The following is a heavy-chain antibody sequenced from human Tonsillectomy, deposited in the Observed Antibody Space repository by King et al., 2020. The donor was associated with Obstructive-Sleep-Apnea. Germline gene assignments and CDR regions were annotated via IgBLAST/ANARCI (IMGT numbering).Heavy chain of an antibody. CDR3: ARGSGAADVNWFDP. D-gene: IGHD6-13*01. CDR2: INHSGST. CDR1: GGSFSDYY. J-gene: IGHJ5*02. Sequence: VQLQQWGAGLLKPSETLSLTCAVYGGSFSDYYWSWIRQPPGKGLVWIGEINHSGSTNYNPSLKSRVTISEDMSKNQFSLKLTSVTAADTAVYYCARGSGAADVNWFDPWGQGALVTVSS. V-gene: IGHV4-34*01.